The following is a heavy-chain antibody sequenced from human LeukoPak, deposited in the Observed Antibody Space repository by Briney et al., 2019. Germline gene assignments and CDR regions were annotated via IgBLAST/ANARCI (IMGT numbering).Heavy chain of an antibody. J-gene: IGHJ4*02. V-gene: IGHV4-39*07. D-gene: IGHD4-17*01. Sequence: PSETLSLTCTVSGASISSSTDYWGWIRQPPGKGLEWIANIYYSGSTYYNPSLKSRVTISVDTSKNQFSLKLSSVTAADTAVYYCARAPLRGCDFDYWGQGTLVTVSS. CDR1: GASISSSTDY. CDR3: ARAPLRGCDFDY. CDR2: IYYSGST.